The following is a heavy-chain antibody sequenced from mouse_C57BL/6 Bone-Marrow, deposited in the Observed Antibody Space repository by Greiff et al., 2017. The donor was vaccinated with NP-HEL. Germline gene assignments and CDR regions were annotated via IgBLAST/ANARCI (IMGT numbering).Heavy chain of an antibody. J-gene: IGHJ2*01. CDR3: ARDDDGYSYYFDY. D-gene: IGHD2-3*01. Sequence: VQLQQPGAELVMPGASVKLSCKASGYTFTSYWMHWVKQRPGQGLEWIGEIDPSDSYTNYNQKFKGKSTLTVDKSSSTAYMQLGSLTSEDSAVYYCARDDDGYSYYFDYWGQGTTLTVSS. CDR1: GYTFTSYW. V-gene: IGHV1-69*01. CDR2: IDPSDSYT.